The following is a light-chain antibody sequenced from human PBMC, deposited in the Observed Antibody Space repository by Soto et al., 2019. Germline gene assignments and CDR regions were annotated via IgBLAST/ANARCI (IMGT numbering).Light chain of an antibody. V-gene: IGKV3-11*01. CDR1: PSVPNY. CDR2: GAF. Sequence: EIALTQSPATLYLSPGERATLSCRASPSVPNYVAWYQQKPGQAPRLLIYGAFNRATGIPARFSGSGSGADFTLTISSLEPEDFAIYYCQQRNTWPPVTFGQGTRLEIK. J-gene: IGKJ5*01. CDR3: QQRNTWPPVT.